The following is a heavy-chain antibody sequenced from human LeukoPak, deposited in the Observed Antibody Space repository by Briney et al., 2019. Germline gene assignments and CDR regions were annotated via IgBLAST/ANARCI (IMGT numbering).Heavy chain of an antibody. J-gene: IGHJ4*02. Sequence: PGGSLRLSCAASGFTVSNNYMSWVRQAPGKGLEWVANIKLDGSEKNYVDSVKGRFTISRDNTKNSLYLQMNSLRAEDTAVFYCARDQYDTWSRRGNFDSWGQGTLVIVSS. CDR2: IKLDGSEK. CDR1: GFTVSNNY. CDR3: ARDQYDTWSRRGNFDS. D-gene: IGHD3-3*01. V-gene: IGHV3-7*03.